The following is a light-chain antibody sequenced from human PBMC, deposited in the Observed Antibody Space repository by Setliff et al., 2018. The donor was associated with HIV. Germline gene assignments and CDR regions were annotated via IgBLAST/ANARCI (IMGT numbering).Light chain of an antibody. CDR2: EVD. CDR3: CSYAGESTFV. J-gene: IGLJ2*01. CDR1: FSDVGNYNL. V-gene: IGLV2-23*02. Sequence: QSVLAQPASVSGSPGQSITISCTGTFSDVGNYNLVSWYQHYPGKAPKLIIYEVDKRPSGVSNRFSGSKSGNAASLTISGLHAEDEADYHCCSYAGESTFVFGGGTKVTVL.